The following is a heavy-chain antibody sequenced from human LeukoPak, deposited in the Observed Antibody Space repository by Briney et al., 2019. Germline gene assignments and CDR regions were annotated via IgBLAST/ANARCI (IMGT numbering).Heavy chain of an antibody. J-gene: IGHJ6*03. V-gene: IGHV4-59*01. CDR1: GGSISSYY. CDR3: ARATIAVAGTGYYYYYMDV. CDR2: IYYSGST. D-gene: IGHD6-19*01. Sequence: SETLSLTCTVSGGSISSYYWSWIRQPPGKGLEWIGYIYYSGSTNYNPSLKSRVTISVDTSKNRFSLKLSSVTAADTAVYYCARATIAVAGTGYYYYYMDVWGKGTTVTVSS.